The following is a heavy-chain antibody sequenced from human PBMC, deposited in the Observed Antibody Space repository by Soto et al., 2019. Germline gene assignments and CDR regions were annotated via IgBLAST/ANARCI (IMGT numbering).Heavy chain of an antibody. CDR2: IVVGSGNT. V-gene: IGHV1-58*01. CDR1: GFTFTSSA. CDR3: AAANWNYGGGAFDI. Sequence: KVSCKASGFTFTSSAVQWVRQARGQRLEWIGWIVVGSGNTNYAQKFQERVTITRDMSTSTAYMELSSLRSEDTAVYYCAAANWNYGGGAFDIWGQGTMVTVSS. D-gene: IGHD1-7*01. J-gene: IGHJ3*02.